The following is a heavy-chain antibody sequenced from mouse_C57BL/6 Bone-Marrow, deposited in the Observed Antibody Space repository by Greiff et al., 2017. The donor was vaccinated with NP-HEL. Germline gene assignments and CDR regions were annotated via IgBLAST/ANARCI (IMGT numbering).Heavy chain of an antibody. CDR3: ARSAYDDDEGWFAY. D-gene: IGHD2-4*01. V-gene: IGHV1-52*01. CDR1: GYTFTSYW. CDR2: IDPSDSET. J-gene: IGHJ3*01. Sequence: VQLQQPGAELVRPGSSVKLSCKASGYTFTSYWMHWVKQRPIHGLEWIGNIDPSDSETHYNQKFKDKATLTVDKSSSTAYMQLSSLTSEDSAVYYCARSAYDDDEGWFAYWGQGTLVTVSA.